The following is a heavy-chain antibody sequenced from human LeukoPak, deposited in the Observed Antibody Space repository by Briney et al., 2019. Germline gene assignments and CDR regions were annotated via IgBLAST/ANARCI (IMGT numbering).Heavy chain of an antibody. V-gene: IGHV1-46*01. J-gene: IGHJ6*03. D-gene: IGHD5-24*01. CDR3: AREMATIPETYYYYYMDV. CDR2: INPRDETT. CDR1: GYTFTSYY. Sequence: GASVKVSCKASGYTFTSYYMHWVRQAPGHGLEWMGIINPRDETTSYAQKFLGRVNMTRDTSTSTVYMELSSLRSEDTAVYYCAREMATIPETYYYYYMDVWGKGTTVTVSS.